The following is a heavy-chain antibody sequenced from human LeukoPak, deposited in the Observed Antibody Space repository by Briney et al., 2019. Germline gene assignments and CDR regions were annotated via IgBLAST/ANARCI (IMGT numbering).Heavy chain of an antibody. J-gene: IGHJ6*02. CDR2: IIPTFGTV. V-gene: IGHV1-69*13. D-gene: IGHD4-17*01. Sequence: GASVKVSCKASGGTFSSYAISWVRQAPGQGLEWMGGIIPTFGTVNYAQKFQGRVTITADESTSTAYMELSSLRSEDTAVYYCASPPPADYGETPRYFYGMDVWGQGTTVTVSS. CDR3: ASPPPADYGETPRYFYGMDV. CDR1: GGTFSSYA.